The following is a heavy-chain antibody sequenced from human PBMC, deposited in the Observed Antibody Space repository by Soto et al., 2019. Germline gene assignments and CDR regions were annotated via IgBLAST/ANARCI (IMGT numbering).Heavy chain of an antibody. V-gene: IGHV3-21*06. Sequence: PGGSLRLSCAASGFTFTRYSMNWVRQAPGKGLEWVSYISSTTNYIYYGDSMKGRFNISRDNAKNSLYLEMNSLRAEDTAVYYCARESEDLTSNFDYWGQGTLVTVSS. J-gene: IGHJ4*02. CDR3: ARESEDLTSNFDY. CDR2: ISSTTNYI. CDR1: GFTFTRYS.